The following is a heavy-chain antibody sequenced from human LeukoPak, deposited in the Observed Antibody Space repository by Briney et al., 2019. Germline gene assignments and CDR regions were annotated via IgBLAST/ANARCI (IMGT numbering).Heavy chain of an antibody. D-gene: IGHD3-10*01. Sequence: GGSLRLSCAASGFTFSLYAMTWVRQTREKGLEWVSTIDGDGANTYYADSVRGRFTISRDNSKNTLSLQMTSLRADDTAVYYCATRFGLDYYYYYMDVWGKGTTVTVSS. CDR3: ATRFGLDYYYYYMDV. V-gene: IGHV3-23*01. J-gene: IGHJ6*03. CDR1: GFTFSLYA. CDR2: IDGDGANT.